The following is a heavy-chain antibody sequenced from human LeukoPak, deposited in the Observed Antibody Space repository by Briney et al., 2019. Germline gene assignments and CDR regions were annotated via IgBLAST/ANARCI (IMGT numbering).Heavy chain of an antibody. V-gene: IGHV3-30*02. D-gene: IGHD5-18*01. CDR1: GFTFSTSG. J-gene: IGHJ4*02. CDR2: IRNDGNKY. Sequence: GGSLRLSCVASGFTFSTSGMHWVRQSPGKGLGWVAFIRNDGNKYNYAESVKGRFTISRDNSKNTLYLQMDSLSAEDTAVYYCVKVDTWGQGTLVTVSS. CDR3: VKVDT.